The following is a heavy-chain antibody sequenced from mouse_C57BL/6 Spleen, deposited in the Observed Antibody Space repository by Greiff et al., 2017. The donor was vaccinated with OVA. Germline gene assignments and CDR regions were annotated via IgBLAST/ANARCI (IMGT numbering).Heavy chain of an antibody. CDR3: AREGNYRVPYAMDY. CDR2: INPNNGGT. CDR1: GYTFTDYY. D-gene: IGHD2-1*01. Sequence: EVQLQQSGPELVKPGASVKISCKASGYTFTDYYMNWVKQSHGKSLEWIGDINPNNGGTSYNQKFKGKATLTVDKSSSTAYMELRSLTSEDSAVYYCAREGNYRVPYAMDYWGQGTSVTVSS. J-gene: IGHJ4*01. V-gene: IGHV1-26*01.